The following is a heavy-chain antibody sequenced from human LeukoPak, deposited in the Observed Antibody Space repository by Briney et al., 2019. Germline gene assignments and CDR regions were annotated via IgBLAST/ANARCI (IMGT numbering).Heavy chain of an antibody. J-gene: IGHJ4*02. D-gene: IGHD2-15*01. Sequence: GRSLRLSCAASGFTFSSYAMHWIRQAPGKGLEWVAVISYDGSNKYYADSMKGRFTISRDNSKNTLYLQMNSLRAEDTAVYYCARDPCSGGSCYLDYWGQGTLVTVSS. CDR1: GFTFSSYA. CDR3: ARDPCSGGSCYLDY. V-gene: IGHV3-30*04. CDR2: ISYDGSNK.